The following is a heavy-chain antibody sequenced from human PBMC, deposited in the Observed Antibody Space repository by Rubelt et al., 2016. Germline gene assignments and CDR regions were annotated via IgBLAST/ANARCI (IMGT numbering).Heavy chain of an antibody. D-gene: IGHD7-27*01. CDR1: GGSMSSYY. Sequence: QVQLQESGPGLVKPSETLSLTCTVSGGSMSSYYWGWIRQSPGKGLEWIGYIYYSGNTYYNPSLKSRVTMSVDTAKNQFSLMLSSVTAADTAVYYCASPSTGVLNWYFDLWGRGTLVTVSS. CDR3: ASPSTGVLNWYFDL. CDR2: IYYSGNT. J-gene: IGHJ2*01. V-gene: IGHV4-59*01.